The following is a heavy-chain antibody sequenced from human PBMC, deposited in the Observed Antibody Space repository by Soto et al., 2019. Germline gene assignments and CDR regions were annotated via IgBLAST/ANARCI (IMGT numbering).Heavy chain of an antibody. CDR1: GYSFTSSW. Sequence: GASLKISCKGSGYSFTSSWIAWVRQKPGKGLEWMGIIFPSDSDTRYSPSFQGQVTISADRSTSTVFLQWASLKASDTAVYLCARKDKSGYFNWFDPWGQGTLVTVSS. J-gene: IGHJ5*02. V-gene: IGHV5-51*01. CDR2: IFPSDSDT. D-gene: IGHD3-22*01. CDR3: ARKDKSGYFNWFDP.